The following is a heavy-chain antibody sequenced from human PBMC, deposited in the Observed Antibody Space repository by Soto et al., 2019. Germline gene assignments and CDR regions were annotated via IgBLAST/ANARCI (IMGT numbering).Heavy chain of an antibody. V-gene: IGHV1-8*01. CDR3: ARGSGRNGYDYYYYMDV. D-gene: IGHD2-8*01. Sequence: ASVKVSCKASGYTSTSYDINWVRQATGQGLEWMGWMDPNSGNTGYAQKFQGRVTMTRNTSISTAYMELSSLRSEDTAVYYCARGSGRNGYDYYYYMDVWGKGTTVTVSS. CDR2: MDPNSGNT. J-gene: IGHJ6*03. CDR1: GYTSTSYD.